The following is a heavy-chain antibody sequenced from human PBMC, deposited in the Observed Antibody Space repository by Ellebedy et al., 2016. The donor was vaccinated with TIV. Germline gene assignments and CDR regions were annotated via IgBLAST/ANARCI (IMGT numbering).Heavy chain of an antibody. CDR2: IYYSGST. CDR1: GGSISSSSYY. CDR3: ARLGWELLVFDY. Sequence: MPGGSLRLSCTVSGGSISSSSYYWGWIRQPPGKGLEWIGSIYYSGSTYYNPSLKSRVTISVDTSKNQFSLKLSSVTAADTAVYYCARLGWELLVFDYWGQGTLVTVSS. J-gene: IGHJ4*02. D-gene: IGHD1-26*01. V-gene: IGHV4-39*01.